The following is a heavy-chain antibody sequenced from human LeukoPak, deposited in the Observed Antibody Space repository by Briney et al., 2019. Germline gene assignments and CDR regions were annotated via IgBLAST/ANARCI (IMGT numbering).Heavy chain of an antibody. CDR2: INPNSGGT. Sequence: ASVKVSCKASGYTFTGYYMHWVRQAPGQGLEWMGWINPNSGGTNYAQKFQGRVTMTRDMSTSTVYMELSSLRSEDTAVYYCARDGGIVALDYWGQGTLVTVSS. V-gene: IGHV1-2*02. CDR3: ARDGGIVALDY. CDR1: GYTFTGYY. J-gene: IGHJ4*02. D-gene: IGHD5-12*01.